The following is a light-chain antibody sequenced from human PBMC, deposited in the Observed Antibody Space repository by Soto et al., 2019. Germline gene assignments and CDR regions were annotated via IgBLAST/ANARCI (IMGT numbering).Light chain of an antibody. CDR2: DVD. Sequence: SALTQPASVSGSPGQSITISCTGTSSDVGGYNYVSWYQHHPGKAPKLMIYDVDKRPSGVPGSFSGSKSGNTASLTISGLQAEDEVDYYCRSYAGSYPFVFGTGTRVIVL. CDR1: SSDVGGYNY. V-gene: IGLV2-11*01. CDR3: RSYAGSYPFV. J-gene: IGLJ1*01.